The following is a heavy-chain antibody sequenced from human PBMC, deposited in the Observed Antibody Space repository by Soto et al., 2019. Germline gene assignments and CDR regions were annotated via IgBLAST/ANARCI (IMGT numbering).Heavy chain of an antibody. J-gene: IGHJ4*02. V-gene: IGHV1-18*01. CDR3: ARDSAAYSSRPCSFDY. Sequence: QVQLVQSGAEVKKPGASVKVSCKASGYTFTSYGISWVRQAPGQGLEGMGWISASNGNTNYAQKLQGRVTMTTDTSTSTAYMELRSLGSDDTAVYYCARDSAAYSSRPCSFDYWGQGTLVTVSS. D-gene: IGHD5-18*01. CDR1: GYTFTSYG. CDR2: ISASNGNT.